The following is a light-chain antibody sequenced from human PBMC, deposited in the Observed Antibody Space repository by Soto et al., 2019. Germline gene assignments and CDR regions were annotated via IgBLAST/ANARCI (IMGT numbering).Light chain of an antibody. Sequence: DVVMTQSPLSLPVTLGQPASISCRSSQSLVHSDGNTYLNWFQQRPGQSPHLLIYEVSNRFSGVPDRFSGSGSGTDFTLKISRVEAEDVGVYYCMQSIQVPSITFGQGTRLEIK. CDR1: QSLVHSDGNTY. CDR3: MQSIQVPSIT. J-gene: IGKJ5*01. CDR2: EVS. V-gene: IGKV2D-29*02.